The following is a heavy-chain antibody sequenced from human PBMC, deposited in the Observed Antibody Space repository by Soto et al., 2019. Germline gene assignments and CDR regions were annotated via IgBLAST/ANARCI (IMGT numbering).Heavy chain of an antibody. D-gene: IGHD5-18*01. CDR2: INPSDAYT. CDR3: ARDHVDTTMTNFDY. J-gene: IGHJ4*02. CDR1: GYTFISYY. Sequence: QVQLVQSGAEVKKPGASVKVSCRASGYTFISYYIHWVRQAPGQGLEWMGLINPSDAYTDYAQKLQGRVTLNRDTSTSIVYMERSSLRSEDTAIYCCARDHVDTTMTNFDYWGQGTLVSVSS. V-gene: IGHV1-46*04.